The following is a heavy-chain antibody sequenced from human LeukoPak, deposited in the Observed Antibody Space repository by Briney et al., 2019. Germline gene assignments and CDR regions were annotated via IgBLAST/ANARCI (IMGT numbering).Heavy chain of an antibody. CDR1: GFAFNTYS. Sequence: GGSLRLSCAASGFAFNTYSMNWVRQAPGKGLEWVSYITSTSSTIHHADSVKGRFTISRDNVKNSLSPQMNSLRAEDTAVYYCARVRAGLSAGYYYYMDVWGKGTTVTVSS. CDR3: ARVRAGLSAGYYYYMDV. D-gene: IGHD3-10*01. V-gene: IGHV3-48*01. J-gene: IGHJ6*03. CDR2: ITSTSSTI.